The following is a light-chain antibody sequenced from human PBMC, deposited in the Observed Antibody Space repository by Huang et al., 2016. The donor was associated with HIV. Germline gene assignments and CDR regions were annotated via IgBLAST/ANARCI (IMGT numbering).Light chain of an antibody. CDR2: SAS. V-gene: IGKV1-6*01. Sequence: AIQMTQSPSSLSASIGDRVTITCRASQGISNDLGWYQQKPGKAPKLLIYSASSLHSGVPSRFSGSGSGTEFALTISRLQSEDFATYYCLQVNSYPFTFGPGTKVDIK. CDR3: LQVNSYPFT. CDR1: QGISND. J-gene: IGKJ3*01.